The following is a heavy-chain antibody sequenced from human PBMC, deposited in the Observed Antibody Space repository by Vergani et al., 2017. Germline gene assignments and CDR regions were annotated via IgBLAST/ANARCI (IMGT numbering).Heavy chain of an antibody. CDR1: GGSISSGDYY. CDR3: ARAPIRGYCSSTSCYNGMDV. Sequence: QVQLQESGPGLVKPSQTLSLTCTVSGGSISSGDYYWSWIRQPPGKGLEWIGYIYYSGSTYYNPSLKSRVTISVDTSKNQFSLKLSSVTAADTAVYYCARAPIRGYCSSTSCYNGMDVWGQGTTVTVSS. CDR2: IYYSGST. J-gene: IGHJ6*02. V-gene: IGHV4-30-4*01. D-gene: IGHD2-2*02.